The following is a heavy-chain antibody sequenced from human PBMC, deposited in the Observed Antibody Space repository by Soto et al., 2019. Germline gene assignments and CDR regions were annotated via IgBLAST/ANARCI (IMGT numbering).Heavy chain of an antibody. CDR1: GGTISSGCYS. CDR3: ARVPDR. D-gene: IGHD2-2*01. CDR2: INHSGST. J-gene: IGHJ5*02. V-gene: IGHV4-30-2*01. Sequence: PSETMSVTCAVAGGTISSGCYSWSWKRQPPGKGLEWIGYINHSGSTYYNPSLKSRVTISVDRSKNQFSLKLSSVTAADTAVYYCARVPDRWGQGTLVTVSS.